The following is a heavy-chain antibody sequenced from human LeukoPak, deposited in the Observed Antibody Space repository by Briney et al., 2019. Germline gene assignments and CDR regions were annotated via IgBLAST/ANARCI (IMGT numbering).Heavy chain of an antibody. Sequence: GSSVKVSCKASGGTFSSYAISWVRQAPGQGLEWMGGIIPIFGTANYAQKLQGRVTMTTDTSTSTAYMELRSLRSDDTAVYYCARGLDYHDSSGYSPFDYWGQGTLVTVSS. J-gene: IGHJ4*02. CDR1: GGTFSSYA. D-gene: IGHD3-22*01. CDR2: IIPIFGTA. CDR3: ARGLDYHDSSGYSPFDY. V-gene: IGHV1-69*05.